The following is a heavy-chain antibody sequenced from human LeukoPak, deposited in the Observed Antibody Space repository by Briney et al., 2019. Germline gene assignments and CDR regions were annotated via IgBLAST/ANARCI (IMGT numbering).Heavy chain of an antibody. V-gene: IGHV5-51*01. Sequence: GESLKISCKGSGYSFTSYWIGWVRQMPGKGLEWMVIIYPGDSDTRYSPSFQGQVTISADKSISTAYLQWSSLKASDTAMYYCARGDDPYCGGDYYSGPLLDYWGQGALVTVSS. CDR2: IYPGDSDT. D-gene: IGHD2-21*02. CDR3: ARGDDPYCGGDYYSGPLLDY. J-gene: IGHJ4*02. CDR1: GYSFTSYW.